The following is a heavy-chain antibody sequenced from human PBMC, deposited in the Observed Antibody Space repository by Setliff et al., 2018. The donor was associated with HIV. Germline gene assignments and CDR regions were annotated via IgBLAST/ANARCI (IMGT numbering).Heavy chain of an antibody. Sequence: SETLSLTCTVSGGSIRGSNYYWAWIRQPPGKGLEWIGSSYYSGSTYYNPSLKSRVTISVDTSKNQFSLKLTSVTAADTAIYYCATDTAFLQEGTEFWGQGALFTVSS. CDR2: SYYSGST. CDR3: ATDTAFLQEGTEF. D-gene: IGHD5-18*01. J-gene: IGHJ4*02. V-gene: IGHV4-39*01. CDR1: GGSIRGSNYY.